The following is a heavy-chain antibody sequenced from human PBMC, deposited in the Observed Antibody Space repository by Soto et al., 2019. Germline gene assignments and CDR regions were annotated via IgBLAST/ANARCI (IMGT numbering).Heavy chain of an antibody. CDR3: TTDASSSSWPSYYYYYYMDV. V-gene: IGHV3-15*01. D-gene: IGHD6-13*01. CDR1: GFTFSNAW. Sequence: GGSLRLSCAASGFTFSNAWMSWVRQAPGKGLEWVGRIKSKTDGGTTDYAAPVKGRFTISRDDSKNTLYLQMNSLKTEDTAVYYCTTDASSSSWPSYYYYYYMDVWGKGTTVTVSS. CDR2: IKSKTDGGTT. J-gene: IGHJ6*03.